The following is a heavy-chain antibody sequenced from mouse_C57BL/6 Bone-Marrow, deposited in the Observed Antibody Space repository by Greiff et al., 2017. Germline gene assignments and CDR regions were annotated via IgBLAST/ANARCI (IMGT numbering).Heavy chain of an antibody. CDR3: ARGWLPAWFAY. Sequence: EVQVVESGGGLVKPGGSLKLSCAASRFTFSDYGMHWVRQAPEKGLEWVAYISSGSSTIYYADTVKGRFTISRDNAKNTLFLQMTSLRSEDTAMYYCARGWLPAWFAYWGQGTLVTVSA. J-gene: IGHJ3*01. V-gene: IGHV5-17*01. D-gene: IGHD2-2*01. CDR2: ISSGSSTI. CDR1: RFTFSDYG.